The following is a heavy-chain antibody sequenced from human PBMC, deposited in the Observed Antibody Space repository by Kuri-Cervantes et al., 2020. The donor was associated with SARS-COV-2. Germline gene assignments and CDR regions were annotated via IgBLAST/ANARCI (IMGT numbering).Heavy chain of an antibody. CDR3: ARADLSDFAFDI. V-gene: IGHV3-21*01. J-gene: IGHJ3*02. D-gene: IGHD2-21*01. CDR1: GFTFSSHS. CDR2: ISSSSSYI. Sequence: GESLKISCADSGFTFSSHSMNWVRQAPGKGLEWVSYISSSSSYIYYADSLKGRFTISRDNAKNSLYLQMNSLRAEDTAIYYCARADLSDFAFDIWGQGTMVTVSS.